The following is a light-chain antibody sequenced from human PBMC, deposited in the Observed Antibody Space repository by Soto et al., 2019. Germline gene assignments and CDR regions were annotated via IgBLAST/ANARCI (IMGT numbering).Light chain of an antibody. J-gene: IGKJ1*01. Sequence: AIQMTQSPSSLSASVGDRVTITCRASQGIRIDLGWYQQKPGKAPKLLIYAASSLQSGVPSKFSGSGSCTEFTLTISILQPEEFATYYCLQDYSYPWTFGQGTKVEI. CDR3: LQDYSYPWT. CDR1: QGIRID. CDR2: AAS. V-gene: IGKV1-6*01.